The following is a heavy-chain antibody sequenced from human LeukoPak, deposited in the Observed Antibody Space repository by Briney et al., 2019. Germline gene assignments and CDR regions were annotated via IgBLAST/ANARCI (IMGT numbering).Heavy chain of an antibody. CDR2: VKSDGSDT. Sequence: PGGSLRLSCAASGSTFSRYWMHWVRHAPGKGLVWVSRVKSDGSDTIYADSVKGRLTISRDNAKNTLYLQMDSLRAEDTAVYYCTTGIGNYYYYWGQGTLVTVAS. J-gene: IGHJ4*02. CDR3: TTGIGNYYYY. CDR1: GSTFSRYW. D-gene: IGHD3-10*01. V-gene: IGHV3-74*01.